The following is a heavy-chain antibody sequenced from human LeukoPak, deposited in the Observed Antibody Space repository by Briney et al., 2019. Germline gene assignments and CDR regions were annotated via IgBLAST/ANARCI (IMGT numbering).Heavy chain of an antibody. Sequence: ASVKVSCKASGYTFTSYDFNWVRQATGQRPEWMGWMSPNSGDTGYAQKFQGRVTITRDTSASTAYMELSSLRSEDTAVYYCARVQGYYYYGMDVWGQGTTVTVSS. CDR2: MSPNSGDT. CDR3: ARVQGYYYYGMDV. J-gene: IGHJ6*02. V-gene: IGHV1-8*01. CDR1: GYTFTSYD.